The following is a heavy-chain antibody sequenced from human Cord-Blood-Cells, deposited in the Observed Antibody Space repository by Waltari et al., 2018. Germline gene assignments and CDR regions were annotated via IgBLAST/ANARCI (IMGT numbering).Heavy chain of an antibody. Sequence: QVQLVESWGGVVQPGRSLRLSCAASGFTFSSYGMHWGRQAPGKGLEWVAVRSYDGSNKYYADSVKGRFTISRDNSKNTLYLQMNSLRAEDTAVYYCAKDVEGSSWYYFDYWGQGTLVTVSS. D-gene: IGHD6-13*01. J-gene: IGHJ4*02. CDR1: GFTFSSYG. CDR2: RSYDGSNK. CDR3: AKDVEGSSWYYFDY. V-gene: IGHV3-30*18.